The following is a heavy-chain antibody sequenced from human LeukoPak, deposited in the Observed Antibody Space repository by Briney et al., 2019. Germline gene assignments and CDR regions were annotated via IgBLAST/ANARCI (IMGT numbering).Heavy chain of an antibody. J-gene: IGHJ4*02. CDR2: TDGSGHRT. CDR3: AKEQTPAVTTLQPFYDY. D-gene: IGHD4-17*01. V-gene: IGHV3-23*01. Sequence: GGSLRLSCAASGFTFNNYGMTWVRRAPGKGLEWVSATDGSGHRTFYADSVKGRFTVSRDNSKNTLYLQKHSPRVEDTAVYYCAKEQTPAVTTLQPFYDYWGQGTPVPVSS. CDR1: GFTFNNYG.